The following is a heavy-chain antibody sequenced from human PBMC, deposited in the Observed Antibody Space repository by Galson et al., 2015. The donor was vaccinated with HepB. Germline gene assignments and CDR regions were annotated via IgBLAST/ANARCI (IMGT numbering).Heavy chain of an antibody. CDR1: GFTFSSYA. CDR3: TRRLGSFYYYMDV. CDR2: ISYDGSNK. V-gene: IGHV3-30-3*01. J-gene: IGHJ6*03. Sequence: SLRLSCAASGFTFSSYAMHWVRQAPGKGLEWVAVISYDGSNKYYADSVKGRFTISRDNSKNTLYLQMNSLKTEDTAVYYCTRRLGSFYYYMDVWDKGTTVTVSS. D-gene: IGHD1-26*01.